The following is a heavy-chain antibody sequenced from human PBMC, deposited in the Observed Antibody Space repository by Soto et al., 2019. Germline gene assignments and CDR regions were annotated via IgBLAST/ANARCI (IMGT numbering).Heavy chain of an antibody. Sequence: GWSLRLSCAASVFTFSGSAMHWVRQASGKGLEWVGRIRSKANSYATAYAASVKGRFTISRDDSKNTAYLQMNSLKTEDTAVYYCTRHHADFDYFNYGMDVWGQGTTVTVSS. CDR3: TRHHADFDYFNYGMDV. CDR2: IRSKANSYAT. J-gene: IGHJ6*02. CDR1: VFTFSGSA. V-gene: IGHV3-73*01.